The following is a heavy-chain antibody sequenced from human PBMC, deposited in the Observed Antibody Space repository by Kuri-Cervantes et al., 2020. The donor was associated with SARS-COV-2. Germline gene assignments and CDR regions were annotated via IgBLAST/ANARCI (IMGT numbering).Heavy chain of an antibody. CDR1: GYSISSGYY. V-gene: IGHV5-51*01. CDR2: IYPGDSDT. J-gene: IGHJ3*02. Sequence: GGSLRLSCTVSGYSISSGYYWGWIRQPPGKGLEWIGSIYPGDSDTRYSPSFRGQVTISADKSISTAYLQWSSLKASDTAMYYCARSAAPNAFDIWGQGTMVTVSS. CDR3: ARSAAPNAFDI. D-gene: IGHD6-25*01.